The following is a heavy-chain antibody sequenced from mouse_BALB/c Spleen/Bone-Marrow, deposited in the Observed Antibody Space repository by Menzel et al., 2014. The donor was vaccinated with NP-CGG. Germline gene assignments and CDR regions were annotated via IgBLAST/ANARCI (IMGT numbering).Heavy chain of an antibody. J-gene: IGHJ2*01. V-gene: IGHV1-5*01. D-gene: IGHD2-4*01. Sequence: EVQLVESGTILARPGASVKLSCKASGYTFTSYWMHWIKQRPGQGLEWIGAIYPGSGDTNYNQKFKAKAILTAVTSTSTAYMELSSLTNEDSAVYYCTSRGITTGGCDYWGQGTTLTVSS. CDR2: IYPGSGDT. CDR1: GYTFTSYW. CDR3: TSRGITTGGCDY.